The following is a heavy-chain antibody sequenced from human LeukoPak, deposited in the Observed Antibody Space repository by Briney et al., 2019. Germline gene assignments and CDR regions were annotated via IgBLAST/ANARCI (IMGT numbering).Heavy chain of an antibody. D-gene: IGHD7-27*01. CDR1: GFTFDEYA. V-gene: IGHV3-9*01. J-gene: IGHJ6*02. CDR3: AKGTGRYYYYYGMDV. Sequence: GRSLRLFCAASGFTFDEYAMYWVRQAPGKGLERVSGITWNSAAIGYADSVKGRFTISRDNAKNSLYLQMNSLRAEDTALYYCAKGTGRYYYYYGMDVWGQGTAVTVSS. CDR2: ITWNSAAI.